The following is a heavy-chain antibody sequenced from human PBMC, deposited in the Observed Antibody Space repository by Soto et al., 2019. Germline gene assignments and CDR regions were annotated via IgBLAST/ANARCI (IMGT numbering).Heavy chain of an antibody. J-gene: IGHJ5*02. CDR1: GGSIRSSKW. CDR3: AGDRTYDSSGDYDVRCCAS. D-gene: IGHD3-22*01. CDR2: IFPSWST. Sequence: QVQLQESGAGLVKPSGTLSLTCDVSGGSIRSSKWWSWVRQPPGKGLEWIGEIFPSWSTSYNPSLKSPVNIVIDKTKKQLSLKPSSVTAADTAVYYCAGDRTYDSSGDYDVRCCASWGQGTLVTVSS. V-gene: IGHV4-4*02.